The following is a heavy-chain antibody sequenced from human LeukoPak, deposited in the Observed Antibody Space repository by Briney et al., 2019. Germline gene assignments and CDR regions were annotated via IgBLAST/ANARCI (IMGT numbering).Heavy chain of an antibody. J-gene: IGHJ4*02. V-gene: IGHV3-48*03. Sequence: GGSLRLSCAASGFTFSSYEMNWVRQAPGKGLEWVSYISSSGSTIYYADSVKGRFTISRDNAKNSLYLQMNSLRAEDTAVYDCAGHHYDILTGYYTPFDYWGQGTLVTVSS. D-gene: IGHD3-9*01. CDR2: ISSSGSTI. CDR3: AGHHYDILTGYYTPFDY. CDR1: GFTFSSYE.